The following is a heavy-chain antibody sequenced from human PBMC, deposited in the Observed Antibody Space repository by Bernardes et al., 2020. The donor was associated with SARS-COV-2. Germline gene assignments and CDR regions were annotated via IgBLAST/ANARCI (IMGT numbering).Heavy chain of an antibody. V-gene: IGHV4-39*01. D-gene: IGHD3-22*01. CDR2: VYYSGST. CDR3: ARHYYYDSSGYPDY. Sequence: TLSLTCTVSGDSISSSNYYWGWIRQPPGKGLEWIGSVYYSGSTYYNPSLKSRVTISVDTSQNQFSLKLSSVTAADTTVYYCARHYYYDSSGYPDYWGQGTLVTVSS. J-gene: IGHJ4*02. CDR1: GDSISSSNYY.